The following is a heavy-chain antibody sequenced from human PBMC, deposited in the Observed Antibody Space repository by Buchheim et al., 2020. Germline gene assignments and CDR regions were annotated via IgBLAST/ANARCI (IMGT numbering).Heavy chain of an antibody. CDR1: GFTFSSHS. J-gene: IGHJ4*02. D-gene: IGHD2-8*02. V-gene: IGHV3-48*02. CDR3: ARDSMFWW. CDR2: SSTSGSTM. Sequence: EVQLVESGGGLVQPGGSLRLSCAASGFTFSSHSMNWVRQAPGKGLEWVSYSSTSGSTMYYADSVKGRFTISRDNAKNSLYLQMDGLRDEDTAVYYCARDSMFWWWGQGTL.